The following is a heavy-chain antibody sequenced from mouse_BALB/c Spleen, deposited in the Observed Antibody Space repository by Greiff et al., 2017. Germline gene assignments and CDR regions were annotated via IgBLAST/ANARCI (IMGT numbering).Heavy chain of an antibody. V-gene: IGHV5-9-3*01. Sequence: EVKLMESGGGLVKPGGSLKLSCAASGFTFSSYAMSWVRQTPEKRLEWVATISSGGSYTYYPDSVKGRFTISRDNAKNTLYLQMSSLRSEDTAMYYCARQGGNPFAYWGQGTLVTVSA. J-gene: IGHJ3*01. D-gene: IGHD1-1*02. CDR2: ISSGGSYT. CDR3: ARQGGNPFAY. CDR1: GFTFSSYA.